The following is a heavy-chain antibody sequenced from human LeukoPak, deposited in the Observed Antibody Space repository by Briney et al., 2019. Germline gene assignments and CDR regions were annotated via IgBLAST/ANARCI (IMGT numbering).Heavy chain of an antibody. D-gene: IGHD3-16*01. Sequence: GGSLRLSCAASGFTFGSYAMNWVRQAPGKGLEWVSGISGSSVSTDYADSVKGRFTISRDNSKNTLYLQMNSLRAEDTAVYYCAKGPRGYDLLGFDDWGQGTMVTVSS. CDR2: ISGSSVST. J-gene: IGHJ4*02. CDR3: AKGPRGYDLLGFDD. V-gene: IGHV3-23*01. CDR1: GFTFGSYA.